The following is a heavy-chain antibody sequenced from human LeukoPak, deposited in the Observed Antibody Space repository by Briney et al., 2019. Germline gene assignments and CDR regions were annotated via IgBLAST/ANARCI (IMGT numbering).Heavy chain of an antibody. CDR3: AGNPSSSWKTGFDY. D-gene: IGHD6-13*01. J-gene: IGHJ4*02. Sequence: GGSLRLSCAASGFTFSSYSMNWVRQAPGKGLEWVSSISSSSSYIYYADSVKGRFTISRDNGKNSLYLQMNSLRAEDTAVYYCAGNPSSSWKTGFDYWGQGTLVTVSS. V-gene: IGHV3-21*01. CDR1: GFTFSSYS. CDR2: ISSSSSYI.